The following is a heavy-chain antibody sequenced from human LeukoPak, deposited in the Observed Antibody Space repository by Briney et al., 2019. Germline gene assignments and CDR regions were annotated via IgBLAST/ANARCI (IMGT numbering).Heavy chain of an antibody. CDR2: ISSSSSYI. CDR1: GFIFSSYS. CDR3: ARDLADGDYGFWFDP. Sequence: GGSLRLSCAASGFIFSSYSMNWVRQAPGKGLEWVSSISSSSSYIYYADSVKGRFTISRDNAKNSLYLQMNSLRAEDTAVYYCARDLADGDYGFWFDPWGQGTLVTVSS. D-gene: IGHD4-17*01. J-gene: IGHJ5*02. V-gene: IGHV3-21*01.